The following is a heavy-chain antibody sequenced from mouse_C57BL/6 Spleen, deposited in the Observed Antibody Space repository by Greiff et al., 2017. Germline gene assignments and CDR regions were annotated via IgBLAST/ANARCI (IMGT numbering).Heavy chain of an antibody. D-gene: IGHD1-1*01. Sequence: QVQLQQSGPELVKPGASVKISCKASGYAFSSSWMNWVKQRPGKGLEWIGRIYPGDGDTNYNGKFKGKATLTADKSSSTAYMQLSSLTSEDSAVYFCAEGTTVVGYFDVWGTGTTVTVSA. CDR1: GYAFSSSW. J-gene: IGHJ1*03. CDR3: AEGTTVVGYFDV. CDR2: IYPGDGDT. V-gene: IGHV1-82*01.